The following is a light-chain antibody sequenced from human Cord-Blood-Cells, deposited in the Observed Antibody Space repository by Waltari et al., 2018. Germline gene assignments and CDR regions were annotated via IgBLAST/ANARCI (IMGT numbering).Light chain of an antibody. Sequence: EIVLTQSPGTLSLSPGERATLHCRASQSVSSSYLAWYQQKPGQAPRLLIYGESSRATGIPDRFSGSGSGTDFTLTISRLEPEDFAVYYCQQYGSSPYTFGQGTKLEIK. CDR3: QQYGSSPYT. CDR2: GES. J-gene: IGKJ2*01. CDR1: QSVSSSY. V-gene: IGKV3-20*01.